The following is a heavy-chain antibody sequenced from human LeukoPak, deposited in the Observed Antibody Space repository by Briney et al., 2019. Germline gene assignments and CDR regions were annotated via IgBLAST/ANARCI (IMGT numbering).Heavy chain of an antibody. V-gene: IGHV1-2*02. J-gene: IGHJ3*02. CDR3: ARSGSYPTDAFDI. D-gene: IGHD1-26*01. CDR2: INPNSGAT. Sequence: ASVKVSCRASAYTFTGYYMHWVRQAPGQGLEWMGWINPNSGATKYAQKFQGRVTMTRDTSISTTYMELSSLRSEDTAVYYCARSGSYPTDAFDIWGQGTMVTVSS. CDR1: AYTFTGYY.